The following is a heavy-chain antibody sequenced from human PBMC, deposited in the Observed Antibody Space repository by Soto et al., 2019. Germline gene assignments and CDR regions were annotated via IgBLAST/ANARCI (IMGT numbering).Heavy chain of an antibody. CDR2: IYFTGNT. V-gene: IGHV4-31*03. D-gene: IGHD2-21*02. CDR1: GASINSGGYY. Sequence: SETLSLTCTVSGASINSGGYYWNWVRLLPGRGLELIGYIYFTGNTYYNPSLESRVTISLDTPQNQFSLELNSVSAADTAVYYCVSGDASGVLLPXWGQGALFTVSX. J-gene: IGHJ4*02. CDR3: VSGDASGVLLPX.